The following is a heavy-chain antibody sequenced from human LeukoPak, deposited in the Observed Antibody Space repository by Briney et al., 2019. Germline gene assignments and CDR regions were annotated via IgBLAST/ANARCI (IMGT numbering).Heavy chain of an antibody. CDR2: TMPIFVTA. Sequence: SVKVSYKPSGATFSTYAISWVRQAPGQGLECLGGTMPIFVTANYAQTFQGRVTITADESTSTAYMELSSLRSEDTAVYYCARGPLDTAMAMYSIDYWGQGTLVTVSS. D-gene: IGHD5-18*01. J-gene: IGHJ4*02. V-gene: IGHV1-69*13. CDR1: GATFSTYA. CDR3: ARGPLDTAMAMYSIDY.